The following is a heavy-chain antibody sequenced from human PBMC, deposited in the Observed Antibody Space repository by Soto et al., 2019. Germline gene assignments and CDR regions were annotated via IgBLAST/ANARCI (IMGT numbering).Heavy chain of an antibody. D-gene: IGHD2-21*01. CDR2: INHSGNT. Sequence: SETLSLTCAVYGASLSDNYCNWLRQPPGKGLEWIGEINHSGNTNYNPSLRSRVTISIDTSKNQLSLNLRSVSAADTAVYYCARSRGEFDAWGQGTPVTVSS. V-gene: IGHV4-34*01. J-gene: IGHJ5*02. CDR1: GASLSDNY. CDR3: ARSRGEFDA.